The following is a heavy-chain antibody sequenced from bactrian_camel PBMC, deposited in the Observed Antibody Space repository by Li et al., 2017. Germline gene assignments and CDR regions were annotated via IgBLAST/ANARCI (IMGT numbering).Heavy chain of an antibody. CDR3: ATIYKYYIGGCFLDLFRY. CDR2: IDSGGDST. D-gene: IGHD2*01. CDR1: GFTFSRYD. Sequence: VQLVESGGGLVQPGGSLRLSCAASGFTFSRYDLSWLRQVPGRGLEWVSTIDSGGDSTYYADSVKGRFTISRDNAKNTVNLQMNSLKSEDTALYYCATIYKYYIGGCFLDLFRYWGQGTQVTVS. V-gene: IGHV3S40*01. J-gene: IGHJ6*01.